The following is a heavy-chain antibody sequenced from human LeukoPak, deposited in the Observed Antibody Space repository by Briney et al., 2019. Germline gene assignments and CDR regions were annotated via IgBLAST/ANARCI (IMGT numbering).Heavy chain of an antibody. D-gene: IGHD2-2*01. CDR2: INWNGGST. Sequence: GGSLRLSCAASGFTFDDYGMSWVRQAPGKGLEWVSGINWNGGSTGYADSVKGRFTISRDNAKNSLYLQMNSLRAEDTALYYCARDRVNPSHCSSTGCYAFPGKMDVWGKGTTVTVSS. CDR3: ARDRVNPSHCSSTGCYAFPGKMDV. V-gene: IGHV3-20*04. CDR1: GFTFDDYG. J-gene: IGHJ6*04.